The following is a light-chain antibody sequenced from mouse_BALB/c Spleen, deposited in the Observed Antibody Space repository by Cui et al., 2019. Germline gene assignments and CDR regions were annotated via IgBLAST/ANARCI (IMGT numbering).Light chain of an antibody. CDR1: SSVISSY. V-gene: IGKV4-78*01. Sequence: QIVLTQSPAIMSASPVEKVTMICSARSSVISSYLYWYQHKPGSSPKLWIYSTSNLASGVPARFRGSGSGTCYSLTISSMEAEDAATFYCQQYSGYPFTFGSGTKLEIK. J-gene: IGKJ4*01. CDR2: STS. CDR3: QQYSGYPFT.